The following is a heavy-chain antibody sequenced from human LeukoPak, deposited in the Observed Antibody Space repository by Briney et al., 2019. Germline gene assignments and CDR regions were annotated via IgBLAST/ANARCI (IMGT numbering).Heavy chain of an antibody. CDR3: AREEGTAMAYFDY. D-gene: IGHD5-18*01. Sequence: GGSLRLSCAASGFTFRSYSMNWVRQAPGKGLEWVSSISSSSSYIYYADSVKGRFTISRDNAKNSLYLQMNSLRAEDTAVYYCAREEGTAMAYFDYWGQGTLVTVSS. V-gene: IGHV3-21*01. CDR1: GFTFRSYS. CDR2: ISSSSSYI. J-gene: IGHJ4*02.